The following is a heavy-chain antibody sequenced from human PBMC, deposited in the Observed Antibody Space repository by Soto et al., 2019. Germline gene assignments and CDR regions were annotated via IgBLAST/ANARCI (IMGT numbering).Heavy chain of an antibody. Sequence: QAQLVESGGGVVQPGRSLRLSCAASEFTFNTYAMHWVRQAPGKGLEWVAVIAYDGNDKYYADSVKGRFTISRDNSKNGLYPPMNTLRREDTAMYYCARGVGNYVRDCYGMDVWGQGTTVTVSS. V-gene: IGHV3-30*03. CDR2: IAYDGNDK. CDR1: EFTFNTYA. D-gene: IGHD2-21*01. J-gene: IGHJ6*02. CDR3: ARGVGNYVRDCYGMDV.